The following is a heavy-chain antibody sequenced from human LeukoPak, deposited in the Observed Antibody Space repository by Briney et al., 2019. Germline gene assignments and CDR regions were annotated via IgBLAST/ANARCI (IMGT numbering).Heavy chain of an antibody. CDR3: ARHGDHYYYDSSGIPPDY. Sequence: GESLKISCKGSGYSFTSYWIGWVRQMPGKGLEWMGIIYPGDSDTRYSPSFQGQVTISADKSISTAYLQWSSLKASDTAMYYCARHGDHYYYDSSGIPPDYWGQGTLVTVSS. CDR1: GYSFTSYW. CDR2: IYPGDSDT. J-gene: IGHJ4*02. V-gene: IGHV5-51*01. D-gene: IGHD3-22*01.